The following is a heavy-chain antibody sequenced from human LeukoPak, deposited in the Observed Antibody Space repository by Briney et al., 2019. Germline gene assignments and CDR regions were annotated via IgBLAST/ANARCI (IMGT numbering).Heavy chain of an antibody. CDR3: ARETYYDSSGYYRGIDY. CDR1: GYSISSGYY. J-gene: IGHJ4*02. V-gene: IGHV4-38-2*02. Sequence: SETLSLTCTVSGYSISSGYYWGWIRQPPGKGLEWIGSIYHSGSTYYNPSLKSRVTISVDTSKNQFSLKLSSVTAADTAVYYCARETYYDSSGYYRGIDYWGQGTLVTVSS. D-gene: IGHD3-22*01. CDR2: IYHSGST.